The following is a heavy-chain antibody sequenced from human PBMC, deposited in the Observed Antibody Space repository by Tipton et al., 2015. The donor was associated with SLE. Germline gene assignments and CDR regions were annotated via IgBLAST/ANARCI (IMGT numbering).Heavy chain of an antibody. V-gene: IGHV4-39*07. J-gene: IGHJ6*03. CDR3: ARAGRGWRIAAAGTIYYYYMDV. D-gene: IGHD6-13*01. CDR2: IYYSGST. Sequence: TLSLTCTVSGGSISSSSYYWGWIRQPPGKGLEWIGSIYYSGSTYYNPPLKSRVTISVDTSKNQFSLKLSSVTAADTAVFYCARAGRGWRIAAAGTIYYYYMDVWGKGTTVTVSS. CDR1: GGSISSSSYY.